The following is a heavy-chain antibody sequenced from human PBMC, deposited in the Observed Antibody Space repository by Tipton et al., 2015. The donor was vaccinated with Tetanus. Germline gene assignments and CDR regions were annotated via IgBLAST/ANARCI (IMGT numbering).Heavy chain of an antibody. CDR1: GGSISSYY. CDR2: VHYSGST. CDR3: ARIGWLQQNKPAFDI. D-gene: IGHD6-19*01. Sequence: GSLRLSCTVSGGSISSYYWTWIRQPPGRGLEWIGYVHYSGSTNYSPSLRSRVTLSVDTSKNQFSLKLSSVTAADTAVYYCARIGWLQQNKPAFDIWGQGTVVTVSS. J-gene: IGHJ3*02. V-gene: IGHV4-59*01.